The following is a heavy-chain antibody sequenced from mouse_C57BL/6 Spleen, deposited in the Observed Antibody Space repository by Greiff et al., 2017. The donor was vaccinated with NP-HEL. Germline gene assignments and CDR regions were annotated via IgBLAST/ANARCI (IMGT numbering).Heavy chain of an antibody. D-gene: IGHD2-4*01. CDR1: GYTFTSYW. CDR2: IDPSDSYT. Sequence: VKLQQPGAELVMPGASVKLSCKASGYTFTSYWMHWVKQRPGQGLEWIGEIDPSDSYTNYNQKFKGKSTLTVDKSSSTAYMQLSSLTSEDSAVYYCARSGDYDASWFAYWGQGTLVTVSA. CDR3: ARSGDYDASWFAY. V-gene: IGHV1-69*01. J-gene: IGHJ3*01.